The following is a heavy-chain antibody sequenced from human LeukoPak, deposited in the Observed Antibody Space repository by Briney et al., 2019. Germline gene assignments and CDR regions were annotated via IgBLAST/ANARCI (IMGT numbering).Heavy chain of an antibody. CDR2: VYGGGST. CDR1: GFTVSSNY. J-gene: IGHJ5*02. Sequence: GGSLRLSCAASGFTVSSNYMSWVRQAPGKGLEWVSVVYGGGSTYYADSVKGRFSISRDNSKNTLYLQMNSLRAEDTAVYYCARDKYGDYVNWFDPWGQGTLVTVSS. D-gene: IGHD4-17*01. CDR3: ARDKYGDYVNWFDP. V-gene: IGHV3-66*01.